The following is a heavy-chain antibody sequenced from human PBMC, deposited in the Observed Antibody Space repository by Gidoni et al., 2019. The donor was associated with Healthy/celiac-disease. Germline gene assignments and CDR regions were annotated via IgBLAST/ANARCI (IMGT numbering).Heavy chain of an antibody. V-gene: IGHV1-58*01. CDR1: GFTFTSSA. Sequence: QMQLVQSGPEVQKPGTSVKVSCKASGFTFTSSAVQWVRQARGQRLEWIGWIVVGSGNTNYAQKFQERVTITRDMSTSTAYMELSSLRSEDTAVYYCAAPHSSTRFYYYYGMDVWGQGTTVTVSS. CDR2: IVVGSGNT. CDR3: AAPHSSTRFYYYYGMDV. J-gene: IGHJ6*02. D-gene: IGHD2-2*01.